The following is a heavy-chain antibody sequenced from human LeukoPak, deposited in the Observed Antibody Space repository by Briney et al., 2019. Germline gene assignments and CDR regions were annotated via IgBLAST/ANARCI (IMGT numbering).Heavy chain of an antibody. J-gene: IGHJ4*02. Sequence: PGGSLRLSCAASGFTFSSYAMHWVRQAPGKGLEWVAVISYDGSNKYYADSVKGRFTISRDNSKNTLNLQMNSLRAEDTAVYYCARDQKLWSTTLDYWGQGTLVTVSS. V-gene: IGHV3-30-3*01. CDR2: ISYDGSNK. CDR3: ARDQKLWSTTLDY. CDR1: GFTFSSYA. D-gene: IGHD5-18*01.